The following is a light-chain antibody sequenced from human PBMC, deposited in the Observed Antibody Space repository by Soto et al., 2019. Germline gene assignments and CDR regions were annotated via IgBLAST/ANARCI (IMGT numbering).Light chain of an antibody. CDR3: QRYGSSPMYS. CDR2: GAS. V-gene: IGKV3-20*01. Sequence: EIVLTQSPGTLSLSPGERATLSCRASQSVSNSYVAWYQQKPGQAPRLLIYGASNRASGIPDRFSGSGSGADFTLTVSRLEPEDFAVYYCQRYGSSPMYSFGQGTRLEIK. J-gene: IGKJ2*03. CDR1: QSVSNSY.